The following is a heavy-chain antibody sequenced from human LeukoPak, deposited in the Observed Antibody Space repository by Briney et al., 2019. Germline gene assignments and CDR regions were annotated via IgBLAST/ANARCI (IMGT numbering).Heavy chain of an antibody. Sequence: TGGSLRLSCAASGFTFDAFGMQWVRQAPGKGLEWLAFISPDGINKKYADSLKGRFTIPRDNSEETLYLQVDDLRVEDTGVYICARDWKESHSPYYMDIWGRGTTVIVSS. CDR2: ISPDGINK. J-gene: IGHJ6*03. CDR3: ARDWKESHSPYYMDI. D-gene: IGHD1-1*01. CDR1: GFTFDAFG. V-gene: IGHV3-33*05.